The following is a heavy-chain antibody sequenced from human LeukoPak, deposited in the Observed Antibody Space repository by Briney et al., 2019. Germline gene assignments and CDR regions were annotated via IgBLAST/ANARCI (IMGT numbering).Heavy chain of an antibody. CDR3: ARRGGGHAFDI. CDR1: GCSISSYW. CDR2: IFYSGST. Sequence: PSETLSLTCTVSGCSISSYWWSWIRQPPGKGLEYIGYIFYSGSTNYNPSLKSRVTISVDTSKIHFSLRLSSVTAADTAVYYCARRGGGHAFDIWGQGTMVTVSS. D-gene: IGHD3-16*01. V-gene: IGHV4-59*08. J-gene: IGHJ3*02.